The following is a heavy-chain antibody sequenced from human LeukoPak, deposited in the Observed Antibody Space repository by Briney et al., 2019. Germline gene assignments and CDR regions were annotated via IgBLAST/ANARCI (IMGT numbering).Heavy chain of an antibody. CDR2: MNPNSGNT. Sequence: ASVRVSCKASGYTFTSYDINWVRQATGQGLEWMGWMNPNSGNTGYAQKFQGRVTMTRNTSISTAYMELSSLRSEDTAVYYCARAGGYRGRISCPYYFDYWGQGSLVAVSS. J-gene: IGHJ4*02. V-gene: IGHV1-8*01. D-gene: IGHD2-15*01. CDR1: GYTFTSYD. CDR3: ARAGGYRGRISCPYYFDY.